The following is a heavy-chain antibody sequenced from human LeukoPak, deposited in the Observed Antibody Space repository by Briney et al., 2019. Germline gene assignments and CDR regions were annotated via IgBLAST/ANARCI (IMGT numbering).Heavy chain of an antibody. Sequence: GGSLRLSCAASGFTFSSYAMHWVRQAPGKGLEWVAVISYDGSNKYYADSVKGRFTISRDNSKNTLYLQMNSLRAEDTAVYYCARGPLYGDLDSPIPKSDFDYWGQGTLVTVSS. CDR3: ARGPLYGDLDSPIPKSDFDY. CDR2: ISYDGSNK. CDR1: GFTFSSYA. D-gene: IGHD4-17*01. V-gene: IGHV3-30-3*01. J-gene: IGHJ4*02.